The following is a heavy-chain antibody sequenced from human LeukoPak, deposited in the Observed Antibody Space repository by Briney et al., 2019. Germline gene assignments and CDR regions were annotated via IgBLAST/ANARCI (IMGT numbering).Heavy chain of an antibody. D-gene: IGHD2-2*01. CDR3: ARDRRVYCSSTSCYSHRFDP. CDR2: ISSSGSIR. J-gene: IGHJ5*02. Sequence: PGGSLRLSCTDSGFTFSTYGMNWVRQAPGKGLEWVSYISSSGSIRYYADSVKGRFTISRDNAKNSLYLQMNSLRAEDTAVYYCARDRRVYCSSTSCYSHRFDPRGQGTLVTVSS. V-gene: IGHV3-48*04. CDR1: GFTFSTYG.